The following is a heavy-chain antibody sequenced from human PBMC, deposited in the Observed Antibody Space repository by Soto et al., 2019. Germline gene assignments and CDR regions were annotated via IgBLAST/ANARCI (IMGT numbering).Heavy chain of an antibody. Sequence: QAQLVQSGPEVKKPGASVKVSCKASGYTFSSYGISWVRQAPGQGLEWLGWISPYDDDTKYAQNLQGRVRMTTDTSTRTVYMDLRSLSSDDTAIYYCARGGYYDSSGSRNDHYYGMDVWGQGTTVTVSS. J-gene: IGHJ6*02. CDR1: GYTFSSYG. D-gene: IGHD3-22*01. CDR3: ARGGYYDSSGSRNDHYYGMDV. CDR2: ISPYDDDT. V-gene: IGHV1-18*01.